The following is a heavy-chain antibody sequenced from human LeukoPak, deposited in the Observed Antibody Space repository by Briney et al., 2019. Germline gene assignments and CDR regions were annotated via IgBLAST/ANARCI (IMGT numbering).Heavy chain of an antibody. CDR1: GFSFSTYS. CDR3: YYYDSSGFYPQTKIDY. V-gene: IGHV3-23*01. Sequence: PGGSLRLSCAGSGFSFSTYSMNWVRQAPGKGREWVSGITGSGANTYYADSVKGRFTISRDNSKNTLYLRMNSLRAEDTAVYYCYYYDSSGFYPQTKIDYWGQGTLVTVSS. J-gene: IGHJ4*02. D-gene: IGHD3-22*01. CDR2: ITGSGANT.